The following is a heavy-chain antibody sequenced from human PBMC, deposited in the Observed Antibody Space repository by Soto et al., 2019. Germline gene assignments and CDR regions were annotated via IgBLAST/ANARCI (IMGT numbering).Heavy chain of an antibody. CDR2: IIPIFGTA. V-gene: IGHV1-69*13. Sequence: SVKVSCKASGGTFSSYAISWVRQAPGQGREWMGGIIPIFGTANYAQKFQGRVTITADESTSTAYMELSSLRSEDTAVYYCARGIVPAATLSWFDPWGQGTLVTVSS. CDR1: GGTFSSYA. CDR3: ARGIVPAATLSWFDP. D-gene: IGHD2-2*01. J-gene: IGHJ5*02.